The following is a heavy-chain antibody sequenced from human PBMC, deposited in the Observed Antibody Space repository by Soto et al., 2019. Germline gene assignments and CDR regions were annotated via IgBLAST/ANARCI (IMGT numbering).Heavy chain of an antibody. CDR3: ARGPRGLYHHDY. J-gene: IGHJ4*02. V-gene: IGHV3-74*01. CDR2: INMDGSST. Sequence: PGGSLSLSCAASGFTFSGDWMHWVRQGAGKGLVWVSRINMDGSSTNYADSVKGRFTISRDNAKNTLYLQMNSLRVDDTAVYYCARGPRGLYHHDYWGQGALVTVSS. CDR1: GFTFSGDW. D-gene: IGHD2-2*01.